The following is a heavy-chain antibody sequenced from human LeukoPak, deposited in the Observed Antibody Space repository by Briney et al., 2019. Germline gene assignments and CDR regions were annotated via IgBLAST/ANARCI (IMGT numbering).Heavy chain of an antibody. Sequence: GRSLRLSCAASGFIFSSYPMHWVRQAPGKGLEWVAVISYNGDTKFYADSVKGRFTISRDSSTNTLSLQMDSLRTEDTAVYYCARDPLRGAPDYFDYWGQGTLVTVSS. J-gene: IGHJ4*02. CDR2: ISYNGDTK. CDR3: ARDPLRGAPDYFDY. D-gene: IGHD1-14*01. V-gene: IGHV3-30-3*01. CDR1: GFIFSSYP.